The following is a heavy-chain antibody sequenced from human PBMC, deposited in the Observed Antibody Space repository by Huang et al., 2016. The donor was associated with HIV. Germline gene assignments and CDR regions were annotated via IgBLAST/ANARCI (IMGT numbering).Heavy chain of an antibody. J-gene: IGHJ4*02. CDR1: GFSISSYW. Sequence: EVQLVESGGGLVQPGGSLRLSCAASGFSISSYWMHWVRQAPGKGLGWVSSINSDGSSTSYADSVKGRFTISRDNAKNTLYLQRNSLRAEDTAVYYCARDPRIQSWLNFFDYWGQGTLVSVSS. CDR2: INSDGSST. V-gene: IGHV3-74*01. D-gene: IGHD3-22*01. CDR3: ARDPRIQSWLNFFDY.